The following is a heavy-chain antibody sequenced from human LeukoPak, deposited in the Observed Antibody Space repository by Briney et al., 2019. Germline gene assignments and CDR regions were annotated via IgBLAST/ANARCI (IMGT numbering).Heavy chain of an antibody. CDR2: INHSGST. Sequence: SSETLSLTCAVYGGSFSGYYWSWIRQPPGKGLEWIGEINHSGSTNYNPSLKSRVTISVDTSKNQFSLKLSPVTAADTAVYYCARCRAYSSSSPPDYWGQGTLVTVSS. CDR3: ARCRAYSSSSPPDY. J-gene: IGHJ4*02. V-gene: IGHV4-34*01. D-gene: IGHD6-6*01. CDR1: GGSFSGYY.